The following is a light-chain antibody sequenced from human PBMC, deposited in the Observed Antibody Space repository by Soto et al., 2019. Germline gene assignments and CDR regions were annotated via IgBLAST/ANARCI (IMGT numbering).Light chain of an antibody. CDR2: HNN. CDR1: SSNTGNNY. Sequence: QSVLTQPPSVYAAPGQKGTISCSGSSSNTGNNYVSWYQQVPGTAPKLLIYHNNKRPSESADRFAGSKSGTSATLGIAGLQTGDEAYYHCATWDSRLSAVVFGGGTKLTVL. V-gene: IGLV1-51*01. CDR3: ATWDSRLSAVV. J-gene: IGLJ2*01.